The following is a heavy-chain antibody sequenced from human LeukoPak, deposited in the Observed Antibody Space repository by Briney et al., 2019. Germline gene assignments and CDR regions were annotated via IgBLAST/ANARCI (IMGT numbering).Heavy chain of an antibody. CDR1: GGSFSGYY. J-gene: IGHJ4*02. Sequence: PSETLSLTCAVYGGSFSGYYWSWIRQPPGKGLEWIGYIYYSGSTNYNPSLKSRVTISVDTSKNQFSLKLSSVTAADTAVYYCARRYSSSGYFDYWGQGILVTVSS. CDR2: IYYSGST. V-gene: IGHV4-59*08. CDR3: ARRYSSSGYFDY. D-gene: IGHD6-6*01.